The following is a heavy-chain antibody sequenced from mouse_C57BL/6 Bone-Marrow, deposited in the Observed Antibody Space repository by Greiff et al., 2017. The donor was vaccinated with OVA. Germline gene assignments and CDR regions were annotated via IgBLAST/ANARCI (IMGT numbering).Heavy chain of an antibody. CDR1: GYSITSGYY. J-gene: IGHJ3*01. V-gene: IGHV3-6*01. D-gene: IGHD2-3*01. CDR2: ISYDGSN. CDR3: ARGEMGLGFAY. Sequence: EVQLVESGPGLVKPSQSLSLTCSVTGYSITSGYYWNWIRRFPGNKLEWMGYISYDGSNNYNPSLKNRISITRDTSKNQFFLKLNSVTTEDTATYYCARGEMGLGFAYWGQGTLVTVSA.